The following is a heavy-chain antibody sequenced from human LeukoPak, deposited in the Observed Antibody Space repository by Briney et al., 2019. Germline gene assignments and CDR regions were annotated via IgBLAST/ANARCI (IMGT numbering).Heavy chain of an antibody. D-gene: IGHD6-19*01. CDR3: ARIAVVEDFDY. Sequence: ASVKVSCKASGYTFTGYYMHWVRRAPGQGLEWMGWINPNSGGTNYAQKFQGRVTMTRDTSISTAYMELSSLRSEDTAVYYCARIAVVEDFDYWGQGTLVTVSS. CDR1: GYTFTGYY. V-gene: IGHV1-2*02. CDR2: INPNSGGT. J-gene: IGHJ4*02.